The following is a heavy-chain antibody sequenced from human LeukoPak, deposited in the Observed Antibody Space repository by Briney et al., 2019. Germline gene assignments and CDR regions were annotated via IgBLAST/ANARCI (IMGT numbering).Heavy chain of an antibody. D-gene: IGHD3-10*01. CDR2: INPNSGGT. CDR1: GYTFTGYY. CDR3: ARSYSGSGSPES. J-gene: IGHJ4*02. V-gene: IGHV1-2*02. Sequence: GASVKVSCKASGYTFTGYYIHWVRQAPGQGLEWMAWINPNSGGTDYAQNFQGRVTVTRDTSTSTAFMELSRLRSDDTAVYYCARSYSGSGSPESWGQGTLVTVAS.